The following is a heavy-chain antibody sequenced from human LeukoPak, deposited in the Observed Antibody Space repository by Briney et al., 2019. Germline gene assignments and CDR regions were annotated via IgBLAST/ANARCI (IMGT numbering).Heavy chain of an antibody. V-gene: IGHV6-1*01. CDR3: ARGRLYSSGWYGAFDI. Sequence: SQTLSLTCAISGDSVSSNSAAWNWIRQSPSRGLEWLGRTYYRSKWYNDYAVSVKSRITINPDTSKNQFSLQLNSVTPEDTAVYYCARGRLYSSGWYGAFDIWGQGTMVTVSS. J-gene: IGHJ3*02. CDR2: TYYRSKWYN. D-gene: IGHD6-19*01. CDR1: GDSVSSNSAA.